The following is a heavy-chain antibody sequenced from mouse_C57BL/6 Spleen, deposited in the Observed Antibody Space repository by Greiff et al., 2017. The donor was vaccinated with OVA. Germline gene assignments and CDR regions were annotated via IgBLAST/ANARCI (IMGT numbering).Heavy chain of an antibody. Sequence: EVKVEESGPGLVKPSQSLSLTCSVTGYSITSGYYWNWIRQFPGNKLEWMGYISYDGSNNYNPSLKNRISITRDTSKNQFFLKLNSVTTEDTATYYCAIVASSYEELYFDYWGQGTTLTVSS. D-gene: IGHD1-1*01. V-gene: IGHV3-6*01. CDR2: ISYDGSN. J-gene: IGHJ2*01. CDR3: AIVASSYEELYFDY. CDR1: GYSITSGYY.